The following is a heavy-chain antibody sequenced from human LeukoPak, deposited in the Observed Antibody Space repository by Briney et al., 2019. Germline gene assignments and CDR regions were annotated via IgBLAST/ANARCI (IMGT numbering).Heavy chain of an antibody. CDR2: INSGESST. Sequence: GGSLRLSCAASGFTFSSYWMYWVRQVPGKGQVWVSRINSGESSTSYADSVKGRFTISRDNSKNTLYLQMNSLRAEDTAVYYCANFGSRDYGEVYYYYGMDVWGQGTTVTVSS. V-gene: IGHV3-74*01. J-gene: IGHJ6*02. D-gene: IGHD4-17*01. CDR1: GFTFSSYW. CDR3: ANFGSRDYGEVYYYYGMDV.